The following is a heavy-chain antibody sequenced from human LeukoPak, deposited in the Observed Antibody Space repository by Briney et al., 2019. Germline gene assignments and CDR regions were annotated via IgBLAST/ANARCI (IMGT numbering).Heavy chain of an antibody. CDR1: GYTFTSYY. J-gene: IGHJ6*02. V-gene: IGHV1-46*01. CDR3: ASRILVPSYGMDV. CDR2: INPSGGST. Sequence: ASVKVSCKASGYTFTSYYMHWVRQAPGQGLEWMGIINPSGGSTSYAQKFQGRVTMTRDTSTSTVYMGLSSLRSEDTAVYYCASRILVPSYGMDVWGQGTTVTVSS. D-gene: IGHD2/OR15-2a*01.